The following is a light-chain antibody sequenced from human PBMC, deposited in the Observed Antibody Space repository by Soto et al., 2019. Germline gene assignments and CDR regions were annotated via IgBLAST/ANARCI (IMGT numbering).Light chain of an antibody. CDR1: QGASNF. J-gene: IGKJ5*01. CDR2: YIS. CDR3: QQHNQWPIT. Sequence: EIVLPQSPATLSVSPGVTASLSCSASQGASNFLAWYQQKPGQAPRLLIYYISTRATGIPARFSGSGAGTEFTLTINSLQSEDSAVYYCQQHNQWPITFGQGTRLEIK. V-gene: IGKV3-15*01.